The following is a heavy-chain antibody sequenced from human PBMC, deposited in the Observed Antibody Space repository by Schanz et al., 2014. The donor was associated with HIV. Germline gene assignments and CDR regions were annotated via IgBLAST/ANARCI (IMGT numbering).Heavy chain of an antibody. CDR1: GFTFSSYS. CDR2: INVNGMIR. V-gene: IGHV3-74*02. Sequence: EVQLVESGGGVVQPGRSLRLSCAASGFTFSSYSMNWVRQAPGKGLEWVSRINVNGMIRDYADSVRGRFTISRDNARNTVHLQMSSLRTDDTAVYHCIGDAFGSKDVWGQGTTVTVSS. CDR3: IGDAFGSKDV. J-gene: IGHJ6*02. D-gene: IGHD3-3*01.